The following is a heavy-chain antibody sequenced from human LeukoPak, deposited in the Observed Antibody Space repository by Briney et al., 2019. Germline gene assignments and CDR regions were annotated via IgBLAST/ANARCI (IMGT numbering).Heavy chain of an antibody. Sequence: GGSLRLSCAASGFTFSSYGMHWVRQAPGKGLEWVAVISYDGSNKYYADSVKGRFTISRDNSKNTLYLQINSLRAEDTAVYYCAKHPRDGYNYFDYWGQGTLVTVSS. CDR1: GFTFSSYG. D-gene: IGHD5-24*01. V-gene: IGHV3-30*18. CDR2: ISYDGSNK. J-gene: IGHJ4*02. CDR3: AKHPRDGYNYFDY.